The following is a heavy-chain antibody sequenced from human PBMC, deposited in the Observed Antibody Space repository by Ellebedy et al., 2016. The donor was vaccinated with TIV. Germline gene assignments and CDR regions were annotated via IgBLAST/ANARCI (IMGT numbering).Heavy chain of an antibody. CDR3: ARTSYDSGGYPTIDY. CDR2: IKSKTDGGTT. J-gene: IGHJ4*02. CDR1: GFTSSNYA. D-gene: IGHD3-22*01. V-gene: IGHV3-15*01. Sequence: GESLKISCAASGFTSSNYALSWVRQAPGKGLEWVGRIKSKTDGGTTDYAAPAKGRFTVSRDDSKNSLYLQMNSLKTEDTAVYYCARTSYDSGGYPTIDYWGQGTLVTVSS.